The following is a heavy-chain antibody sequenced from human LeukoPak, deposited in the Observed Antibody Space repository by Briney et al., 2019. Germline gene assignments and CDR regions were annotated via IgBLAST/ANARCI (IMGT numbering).Heavy chain of an antibody. J-gene: IGHJ4*02. CDR1: GFTFSSYS. CDR3: AKDLSVKQQLVRVKFDY. Sequence: EGSLRLSCAASGFTFSSYSMNWVRQAPGKGLEWVSYISSSSSTIYYADSVKGRFTISRDNAKNSLYLQMNSLRAEDTAVYYCAKDLSVKQQLVRVKFDYWGQGTLVTVSS. CDR2: ISSSSSTI. V-gene: IGHV3-48*01. D-gene: IGHD6-13*01.